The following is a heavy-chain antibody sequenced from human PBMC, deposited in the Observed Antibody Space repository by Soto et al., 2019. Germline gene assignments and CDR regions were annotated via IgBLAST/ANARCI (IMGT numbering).Heavy chain of an antibody. D-gene: IGHD3-3*01. J-gene: IGHJ6*02. CDR3: ARDTRRTIFGAAPRAPDRPHCMDV. CDR2: IYYSGST. Sequence: SETLSLPCTVSGGSVSSGSYYWSWIRQPPGKGLEWIGYIYYSGSTNYNPSLKSRVTISVDTSKNQFSLKLSSVTAADTAVYYCARDTRRTIFGAAPRAPDRPHCMDVWGQGTTVTVSS. CDR1: GGSVSSGSYY. V-gene: IGHV4-61*01.